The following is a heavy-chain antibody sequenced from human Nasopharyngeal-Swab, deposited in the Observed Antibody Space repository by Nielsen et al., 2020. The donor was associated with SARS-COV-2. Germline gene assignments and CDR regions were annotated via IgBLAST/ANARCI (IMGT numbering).Heavy chain of an antibody. CDR3: TRVDVHDAFDM. Sequence: GGSLRLSCAASGFTFSSYWMHWVRQAPGKGLVWVSRINSDGSSTSYADSVKGRFTISRDNAKNTLYLQMNSLRGEDTAVYYCTRVDVHDAFDMWGQGTMVTVSS. V-gene: IGHV3-74*01. D-gene: IGHD3-16*01. CDR1: GFTFSSYW. CDR2: INSDGSST. J-gene: IGHJ3*02.